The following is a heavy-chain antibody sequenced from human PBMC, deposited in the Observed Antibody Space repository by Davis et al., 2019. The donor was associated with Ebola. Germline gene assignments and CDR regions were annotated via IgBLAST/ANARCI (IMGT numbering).Heavy chain of an antibody. V-gene: IGHV3-30-3*01. CDR2: ISYDGSSK. Sequence: GESLKISCAASGFTFSSYAMHWVRQAPGKGLDWVAVISYDGSSKYYADSVKGRFTISRDNSKNTLYLQMNSLRAEDTAVYYCARDLMVYATAYYYGMDVWGQGTTVTVSS. J-gene: IGHJ6*02. CDR1: GFTFSSYA. CDR3: ARDLMVYATAYYYGMDV. D-gene: IGHD2-8*01.